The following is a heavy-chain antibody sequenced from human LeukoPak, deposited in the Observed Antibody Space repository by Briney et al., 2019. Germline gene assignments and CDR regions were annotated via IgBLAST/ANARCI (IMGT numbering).Heavy chain of an antibody. D-gene: IGHD1-7*01. J-gene: IGHJ5*02. V-gene: IGHV3-11*01. Sequence: PGGSLTLSCAASGFTISDYYMSWIRQAPGKGLEWVSYISNSGSIIFYADPVKGRFTISSDNAMNSLYLQMNSLRAEDTAVYYCARDSYGITGTLGPWGQGTLVTVSS. CDR1: GFTISDYY. CDR3: ARDSYGITGTLGP. CDR2: ISNSGSII.